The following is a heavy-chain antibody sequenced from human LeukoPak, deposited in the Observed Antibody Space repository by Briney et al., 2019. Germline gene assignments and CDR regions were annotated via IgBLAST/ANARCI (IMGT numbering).Heavy chain of an antibody. CDR2: ISGSGGST. V-gene: IGHV3-23*01. D-gene: IGHD3-10*01. CDR1: GFTFSSYA. CDR3: AKVGLLWFGEFRFDP. Sequence: GGSLRLSCAASGFTFSSYAMSWVRQAPGKGLEWVSAISGSGGSTYYADSVKGRFTISRDNSKNTLYLQMNSLRAEDTAVYYCAKVGLLWFGEFRFDPWGQGTLVTVSS. J-gene: IGHJ5*02.